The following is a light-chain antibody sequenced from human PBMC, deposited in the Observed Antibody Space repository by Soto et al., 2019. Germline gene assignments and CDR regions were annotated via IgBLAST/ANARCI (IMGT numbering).Light chain of an antibody. CDR2: AAS. Sequence: AIRMTQSPSSLSASTGDRVTITCRASQGISSYLAWYQQKPGKAPKLLIYAASSLQSGVPSRFSGSGSGTDFTLTVSSLQSEDFAFYYCQQYNDWPRTFGQGTKVDIK. V-gene: IGKV1-8*01. CDR3: QQYNDWPRT. J-gene: IGKJ1*01. CDR1: QGISSY.